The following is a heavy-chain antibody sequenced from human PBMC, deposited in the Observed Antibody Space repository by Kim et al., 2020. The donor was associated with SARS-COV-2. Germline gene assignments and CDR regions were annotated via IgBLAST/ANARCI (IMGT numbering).Heavy chain of an antibody. D-gene: IGHD2-2*01. J-gene: IGHJ4*02. CDR1: GIPFSNAW. V-gene: IGHV3-15*01. CDR3: TTVSMR. Sequence: GGSLRLSCAVSGIPFSNAWMNWVRQTPGKGLEWIGRIKSKTDGGTADYAAPVKGRFTISREDSKNTLYLLMNSLKTEDSGVYYCTTVSMRWGQGTLVTVSS. CDR2: IKSKTDGGTA.